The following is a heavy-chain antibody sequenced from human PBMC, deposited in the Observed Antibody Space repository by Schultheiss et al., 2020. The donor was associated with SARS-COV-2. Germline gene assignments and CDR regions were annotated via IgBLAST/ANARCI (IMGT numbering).Heavy chain of an antibody. CDR2: IYSGGST. J-gene: IGHJ4*02. CDR3: ARGWLQGDLGFDY. D-gene: IGHD5-24*01. Sequence: GGSLRLSCAASGFTVSSNYMSWVRQAPGKGLEWVSVIYSGGSTYYADSVKGRFTISRDNSKNTLYLQMNSLRAEDTAVYYCARGWLQGDLGFDYWGQGTLVTVSS. V-gene: IGHV3-53*01. CDR1: GFTVSSNY.